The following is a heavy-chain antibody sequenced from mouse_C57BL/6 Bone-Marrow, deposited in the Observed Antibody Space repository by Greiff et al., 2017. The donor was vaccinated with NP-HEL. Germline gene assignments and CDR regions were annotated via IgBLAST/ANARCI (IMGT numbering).Heavy chain of an antibody. CDR1: GFTFSSYA. CDR3: YYGSSPFAY. J-gene: IGHJ3*01. D-gene: IGHD1-1*01. Sequence: VQLKESGGGLVKPGGSLKLSCAASGFTFSSYAMSWVRQTPEKRLEWVATISDGGSYTYYPDNVKGRFTISRDNAKNNLYLQMSHLKSEDTAMYYLYYGSSPFAYWGQGTLVTVSA. CDR2: ISDGGSYT. V-gene: IGHV5-4*01.